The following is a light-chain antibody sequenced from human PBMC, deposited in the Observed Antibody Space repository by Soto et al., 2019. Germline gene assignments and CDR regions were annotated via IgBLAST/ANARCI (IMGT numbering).Light chain of an antibody. V-gene: IGKV1-5*01. CDR3: QQYNTYST. Sequence: DIQMTQSPSTLYASVGDRVVITCRASQSITTWLAWYQQKPGKAPKLLIYDASSLESGVPSRFSGSGSGTEFTLTISSLQPDDFATYYCQQYNTYSTFGQGT. J-gene: IGKJ1*01. CDR2: DAS. CDR1: QSITTW.